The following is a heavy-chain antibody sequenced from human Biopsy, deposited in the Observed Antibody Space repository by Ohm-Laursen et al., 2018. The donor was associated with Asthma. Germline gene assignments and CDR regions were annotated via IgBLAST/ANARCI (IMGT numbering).Heavy chain of an antibody. CDR1: GGSISNFY. Sequence: PSDTLSLTCSVYGGSISNFYWSWIRQSPEKGLEWMGYVYWTGSTNYNPSLKGRITMSVDTSKNRMFLELTSVTAADTAIYYCVRAVRNEQWLAPFDYWGQGKPVTVSS. V-gene: IGHV4-59*07. J-gene: IGHJ4*02. D-gene: IGHD6-19*01. CDR2: VYWTGST. CDR3: VRAVRNEQWLAPFDY.